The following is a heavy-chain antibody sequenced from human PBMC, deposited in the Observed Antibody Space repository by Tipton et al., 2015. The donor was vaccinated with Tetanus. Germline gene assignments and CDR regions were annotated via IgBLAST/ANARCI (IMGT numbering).Heavy chain of an antibody. J-gene: IGHJ4*02. CDR1: GYTFTNYG. CDR2: MNPNSGNT. D-gene: IGHD2-15*01. CDR3: ARLYCSGGSCYQAY. Sequence: QLVQSGAEVKKPGASVKVSCRASGYTFTNYGINWVRQATGQGLEWMGWMNPNSGNTGYAQKFQGRVTMTRNTSISTAYMELSSLRSEDTAVYYCARLYCSGGSCYQAYWGQGTLVTVSS. V-gene: IGHV1-8*01.